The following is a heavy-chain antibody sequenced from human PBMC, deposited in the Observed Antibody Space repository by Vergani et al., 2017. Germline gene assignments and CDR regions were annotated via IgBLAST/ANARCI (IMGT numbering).Heavy chain of an antibody. CDR3: ARGFKGYCSSTSCYKPHDAFDI. CDR2: IYTSGST. J-gene: IGHJ3*02. CDR1: GGSISSGSYY. D-gene: IGHD2-2*02. Sequence: QVQLQESGPGLVKPTQTLSLTCTVSGGSISSGSYYWSWIRQPAGKGLEWIGRIYTSGSTNYNPSLKSRVTISVDTSKNQFSLKLSSVTAADTAVYYCARGFKGYCSSTSCYKPHDAFDIWGQGTMVTVSS. V-gene: IGHV4-61*02.